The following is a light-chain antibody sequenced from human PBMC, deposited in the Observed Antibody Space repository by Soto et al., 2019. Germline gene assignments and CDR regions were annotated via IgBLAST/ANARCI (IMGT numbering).Light chain of an antibody. CDR2: GVT. Sequence: QSALTQPASVSGSPGQSITISCTGTSSDVGGYNYVSWYQQHPGKAPKVMIYGVTNRPSGVSNRFSGSKSGNTASLTISGLQAEDEADYYCSSYTSSSIWVFGGGTKVTVL. V-gene: IGLV2-14*01. CDR1: SSDVGGYNY. CDR3: SSYTSSSIWV. J-gene: IGLJ3*02.